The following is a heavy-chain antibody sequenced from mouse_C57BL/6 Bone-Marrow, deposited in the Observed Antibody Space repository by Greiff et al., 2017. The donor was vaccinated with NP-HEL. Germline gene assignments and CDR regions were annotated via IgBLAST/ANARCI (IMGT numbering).Heavy chain of an antibody. V-gene: IGHV2-2*01. J-gene: IGHJ3*01. Sequence: VHLVESGPGLVQPSQSLSITCTVSGFSLTSYGVHWVRQSPGKGLEWLGVIWSGGSTDYNAAFISRLSISKDNSKSQVFFKMNSLQADDTAIYYCAREEDYGEFAYWGQGTLVTVSA. CDR3: AREEDYGEFAY. D-gene: IGHD2-4*01. CDR1: GFSLTSYG. CDR2: IWSGGST.